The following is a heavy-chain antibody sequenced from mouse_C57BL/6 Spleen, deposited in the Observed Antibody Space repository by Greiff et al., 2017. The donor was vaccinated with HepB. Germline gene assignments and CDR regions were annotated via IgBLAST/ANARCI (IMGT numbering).Heavy chain of an antibody. V-gene: IGHV1-59*01. J-gene: IGHJ2*01. CDR3: ARGRDYFDY. CDR1: GYTFTSYW. CDR2: IDPSDSYT. Sequence: QVQLQQSGAELVRPGTSVKLSCKASGYTFTSYWMHWVKQRPGQGLEWIGVIDPSDSYTNYNQKFKGKATLTVDTSSSTAYMQLSSLTSEDAAVYYCARGRDYFDYWGQGTTLTVSS. D-gene: IGHD1-1*01.